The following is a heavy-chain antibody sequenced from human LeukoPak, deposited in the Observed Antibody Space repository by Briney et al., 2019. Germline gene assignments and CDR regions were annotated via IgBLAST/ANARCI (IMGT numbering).Heavy chain of an antibody. D-gene: IGHD2/OR15-2a*01. CDR2: IRYDGSNK. V-gene: IGHV3-30*02. J-gene: IGHJ4*02. CDR1: GFTFSTSG. CDR3: SKGIVIVSPTGVDY. Sequence: GGSLRLSCAASGFTFSTSGMHWVRQAPGKGLEWVAFIRYDGSNKYYGDSVKGRFTISRDNSKNTLYLQMNSLRAEDTAVYYCSKGIVIVSPTGVDYWGQGNLVTVSS.